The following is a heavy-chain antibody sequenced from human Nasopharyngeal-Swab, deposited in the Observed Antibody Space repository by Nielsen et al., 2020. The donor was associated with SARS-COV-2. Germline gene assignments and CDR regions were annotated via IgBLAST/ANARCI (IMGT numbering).Heavy chain of an antibody. CDR2: INPNSGGT. CDR1: GYTFTGYY. D-gene: IGHD3-22*01. CDR3: ALYYDSSGSFDY. J-gene: IGHJ4*02. Sequence: ASVKVSCKASGYTFTGYYMHWVRQAPGQGLEWMGWINPNSGGTNYAQKFQGRVTMTRDTSISTAYMELSRLRSDFTAVYYCALYYDSSGSFDYWGQGTLVTVSS. V-gene: IGHV1-2*02.